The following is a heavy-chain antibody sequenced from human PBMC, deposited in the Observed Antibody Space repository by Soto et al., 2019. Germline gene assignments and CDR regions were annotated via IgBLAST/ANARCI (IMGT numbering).Heavy chain of an antibody. CDR2: INHSGST. D-gene: IGHD6-13*01. J-gene: IGHJ4*02. V-gene: IGHV4-34*01. Sequence: SETLSLTCAVYGGSFSGYYWSWIRQPPGKGLEWIGEINHSGSTNYNPSLKSRVTISVDRSKNQFTLQLTSVTAEDTAVYYCATSYGNAWYTYWGKGTQVTVSS. CDR3: ATSYGNAWYTY. CDR1: GGSFSGYY.